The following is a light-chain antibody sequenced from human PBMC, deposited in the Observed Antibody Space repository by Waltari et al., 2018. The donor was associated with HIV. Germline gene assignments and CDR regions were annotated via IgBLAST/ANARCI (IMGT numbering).Light chain of an antibody. J-gene: IGLJ2*01. CDR1: RSNIVRNP. Sequence: QSELRQPPSASGTPGQRVAISCSGRRSNIVRNPVTWYQQLPGTAPKLLIYSNNQRPSGVPDRFSGSKSGTSASLAITGLQSEDEADYYCALWDDSLNGVLFGGGTKLTVL. CDR3: ALWDDSLNGVL. V-gene: IGLV1-44*01. CDR2: SNN.